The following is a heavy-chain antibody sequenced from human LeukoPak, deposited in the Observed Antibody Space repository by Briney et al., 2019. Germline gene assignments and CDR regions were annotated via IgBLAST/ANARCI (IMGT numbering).Heavy chain of an antibody. D-gene: IGHD6-19*01. CDR2: INPNSGGT. CDR3: ATDIAVAGTGTYYFDY. J-gene: IGHJ4*02. Sequence: ASVKVSCKASGYTFTGYYMHWVRQAPGQGLEWMGWINPNSGGTNYAQKFQGRVTMTRDTSISTAYMELSRLRSDDTAVYYCATDIAVAGTGTYYFDYWGQGTLVTVSS. CDR1: GYTFTGYY. V-gene: IGHV1-2*02.